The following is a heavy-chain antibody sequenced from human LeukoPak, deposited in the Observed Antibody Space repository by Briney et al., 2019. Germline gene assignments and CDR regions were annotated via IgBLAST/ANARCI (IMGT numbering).Heavy chain of an antibody. Sequence: GGSLRLPCAASGFTFSSYGMHWVRQAPGKGLEWVAVISYDGSNKYYADSVKGRFTISRDNSKNTLYLQMNSLRAEDTAVYYCATGAEYFQHWGQGTLVTVSS. CDR2: ISYDGSNK. J-gene: IGHJ1*01. CDR3: ATGAEYFQH. V-gene: IGHV3-30*03. CDR1: GFTFSSYG.